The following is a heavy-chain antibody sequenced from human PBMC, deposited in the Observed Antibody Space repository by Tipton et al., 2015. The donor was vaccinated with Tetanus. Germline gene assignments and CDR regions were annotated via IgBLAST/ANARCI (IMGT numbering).Heavy chain of an antibody. V-gene: IGHV1-18*01. J-gene: IGHJ6*02. Sequence: QLVQSGAEVKKPGASVKVSCKASGYTFTNFGISWVRQAPGQGLEWMGWISAYNGNTNYAQKLQGRVTMTTDTSTSTAYMEMRSLRSDDTAVYYCARGASYGPDYYYGMDVWGQGTTVTVSS. CDR2: ISAYNGNT. CDR1: GYTFTNFG. D-gene: IGHD5-18*01. CDR3: ARGASYGPDYYYGMDV.